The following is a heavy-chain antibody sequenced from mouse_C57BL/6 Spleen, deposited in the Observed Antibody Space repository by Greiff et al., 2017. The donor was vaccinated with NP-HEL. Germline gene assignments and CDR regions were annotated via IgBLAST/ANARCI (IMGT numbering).Heavy chain of an antibody. CDR2: IDPSDSYT. CDR1: GYTFTSYW. CDR3: ARPGDYGKGDYAMDY. D-gene: IGHD1-1*01. J-gene: IGHJ4*01. Sequence: QVQLQQPGAELVMPGASVKLSCKASGYTFTSYWMHWVKQRPGQGLEWIGEIDPSDSYTNYHQKFKGKSTLTVDKSSSTAYMQLSSLTSEDSAVYYCARPGDYGKGDYAMDYWGQGTSVTVSS. V-gene: IGHV1-69*01.